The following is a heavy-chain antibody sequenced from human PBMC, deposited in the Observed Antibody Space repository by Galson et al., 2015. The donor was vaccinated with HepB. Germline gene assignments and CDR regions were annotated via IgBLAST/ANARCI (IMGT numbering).Heavy chain of an antibody. CDR2: IITYNANT. Sequence: SVKVSCKASGYTFTSYDMNWVRQAPGQGLEWMGWIITYNANTNYAQKLQGRVTMTTDTSTSTAYMEPSSLRSEDTAVYYCARRTSSGNYFDYWGQGTLVTVSS. D-gene: IGHD6-6*01. V-gene: IGHV1-18*04. CDR1: GYTFTSYD. J-gene: IGHJ4*02. CDR3: ARRTSSGNYFDY.